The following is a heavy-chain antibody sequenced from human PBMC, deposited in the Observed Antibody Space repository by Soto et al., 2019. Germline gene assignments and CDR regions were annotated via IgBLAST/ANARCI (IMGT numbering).Heavy chain of an antibody. CDR2: ISYDGSNK. Sequence: QVQLVESGGGVVQPGRSLRLSCAASGFTFSSYAMHWVRQAPGKGLEWVAVISYDGSNKYYADSVKGRFTISRDNSKNTLYLQMNSLRAEDTAVYYCAKDRYSSSWYAPYYYYGMDVWGQGTTVTVSS. V-gene: IGHV3-30-3*01. D-gene: IGHD6-13*01. CDR1: GFTFSSYA. J-gene: IGHJ6*02. CDR3: AKDRYSSSWYAPYYYYGMDV.